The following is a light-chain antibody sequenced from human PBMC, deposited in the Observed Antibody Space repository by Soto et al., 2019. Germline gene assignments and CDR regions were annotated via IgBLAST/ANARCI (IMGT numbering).Light chain of an antibody. J-gene: IGLJ1*01. V-gene: IGLV3-1*01. Sequence: SYELTQPPSVSVSPGQTASITCSGDELGDKYACWYQQKPGQSPVLVIYQSTKRPSGIPERFSGSNSGNTATLTISGTQAMDEADYYCQAWDSTTAVFGTGTKLTVL. CDR3: QAWDSTTAV. CDR1: ELGDKY. CDR2: QST.